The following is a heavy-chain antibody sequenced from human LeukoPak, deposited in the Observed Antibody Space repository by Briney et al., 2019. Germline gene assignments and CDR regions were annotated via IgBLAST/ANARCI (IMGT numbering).Heavy chain of an antibody. D-gene: IGHD3-16*01. J-gene: IGHJ4*02. CDR1: GFTVSSHY. Sequence: GGSLRLSCAASGFTVSSHYMSWVRQAPGKGLEWVSVVYSGGNTYYADSVKGRFTISRDNSKNTLYLQMNSLRAEDTAVYYCAREPPGGGFDYWGQGTLVTVSS. CDR3: AREPPGGGFDY. V-gene: IGHV3-66*01. CDR2: VYSGGNT.